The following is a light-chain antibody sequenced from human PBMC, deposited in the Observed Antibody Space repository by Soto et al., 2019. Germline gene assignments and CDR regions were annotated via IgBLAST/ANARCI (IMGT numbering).Light chain of an antibody. Sequence: QPVLTQPASVSGSPGQSITISCTGTSSDVGSYNLVSWYQQHPGKAPKLMIYEVSKRPSGVSNRFSGSKSGNTASLTISGLQAEDEADYYCCSYAGSSTYVFGTGT. V-gene: IGLV2-23*02. CDR1: SSDVGSYNL. J-gene: IGLJ1*01. CDR2: EVS. CDR3: CSYAGSSTYV.